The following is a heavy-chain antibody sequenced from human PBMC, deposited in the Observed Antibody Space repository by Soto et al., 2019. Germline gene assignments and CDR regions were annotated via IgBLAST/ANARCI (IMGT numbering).Heavy chain of an antibody. CDR3: HGYGY. J-gene: IGHJ4*02. CDR1: GFSVRANY. V-gene: IGHV3-53*01. CDR2: IYDTDTT. Sequence: EVQLVESRGGLIQPGGSLRLSCAVSGFSVRANYMSWVRQAPGKGLEWVSVIYDTDTTYYADSVKGRFIISRDISKNILYLQMNVLRAEDTALYYCHGYGYWGQGTLVTVSS. D-gene: IGHD5-18*01.